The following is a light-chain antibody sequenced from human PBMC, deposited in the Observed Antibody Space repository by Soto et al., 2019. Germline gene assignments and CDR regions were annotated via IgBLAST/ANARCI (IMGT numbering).Light chain of an antibody. CDR2: DAS. CDR3: QQSNNWPLYT. J-gene: IGKJ2*01. V-gene: IGKV3-15*01. Sequence: EIVMTQSPATLSVSPGERATLSCRASQSVGGNLAWYQQRPGRAPRLLIYDASTMPTDIPARFSGSGSGTEFTLTISTPQSEDFALYSCQQSNNWPLYTFGQGTKLEIK. CDR1: QSVGGN.